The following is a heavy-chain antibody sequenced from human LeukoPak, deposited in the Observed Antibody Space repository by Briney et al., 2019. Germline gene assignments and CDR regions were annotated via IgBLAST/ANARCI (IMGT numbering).Heavy chain of an antibody. CDR2: IDPSGGTT. V-gene: IGHV1-46*01. CDR1: GYIFINHY. CDR3: ARARQQLDAFDI. J-gene: IGHJ3*02. Sequence: ASVKVSCKASGYIFINHYMHWVRQAPGQGLEWMGIIDPSGGTTSYAEKFQGRVTMTRDMSTSTVYMELSSLRSEDTAVYYCARARQQLDAFDIWGQGTMVTVSS. D-gene: IGHD6-13*01.